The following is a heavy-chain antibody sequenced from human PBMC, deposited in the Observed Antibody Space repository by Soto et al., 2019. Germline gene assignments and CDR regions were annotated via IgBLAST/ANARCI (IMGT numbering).Heavy chain of an antibody. CDR2: INPSGGST. CDR3: TRAPSYGAFDI. V-gene: IGHV1-46*03. D-gene: IGHD4-17*01. Sequence: QVQLVQSGAEAKKPGASVKVSCKASGYTFTSYYIHWVRQAPGQGLEWMGIINPSGGSTTYAQKSQGRVTMTRDTSTSTVYMELSSLRSEDTAVYYCTRAPSYGAFDIWGQGTMVTVSS. CDR1: GYTFTSYY. J-gene: IGHJ3*02.